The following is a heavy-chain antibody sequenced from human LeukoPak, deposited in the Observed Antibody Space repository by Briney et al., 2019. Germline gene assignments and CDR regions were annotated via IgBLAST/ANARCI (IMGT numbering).Heavy chain of an antibody. CDR3: VLRGGATDY. CDR2: ISSGSSSI. Sequence: GGSLRLSCAASGFTFSSYEMNWVRQAPGKGLEWVSYISSGSSSIFYADSVKGRFTISRDNSKNTLYLQMNSLRDEDTAVYYCVLRGGATDYWGQGTLVTVSS. V-gene: IGHV3-48*02. D-gene: IGHD3-16*01. CDR1: GFTFSSYE. J-gene: IGHJ4*02.